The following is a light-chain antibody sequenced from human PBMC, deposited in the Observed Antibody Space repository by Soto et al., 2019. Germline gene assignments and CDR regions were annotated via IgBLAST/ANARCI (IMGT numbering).Light chain of an antibody. J-gene: IGKJ5*01. CDR1: QSVSSN. V-gene: IGKV3D-15*01. CDR2: GAS. CDR3: QQYNNWPPIT. Sequence: MTQSPSSLSVSPGERAALSYRASQSVSSNLAWYQQKPGQAPRLLIYGASTRATGIPARFSGSGSGTEFTLTISSLQSEDFAVYYCQQYNNWPPITFGQGTRLEIK.